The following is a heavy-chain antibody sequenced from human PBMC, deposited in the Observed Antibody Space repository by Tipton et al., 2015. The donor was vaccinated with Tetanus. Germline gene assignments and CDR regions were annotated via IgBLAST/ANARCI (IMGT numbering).Heavy chain of an antibody. V-gene: IGHV4-30-2*03. CDR3: ARTWGVWVTSIDAFDI. CDR1: GASISSAA. D-gene: IGHD3-16*01. CDR2: IFHSGST. J-gene: IGHJ3*02. Sequence: LRLSCDVSGASISSAAWTWIRQPSGKGLEWIGHIFHSGSTDYNPSLKSRVAISVDTSKNQFSLKLSSVTAADTAVYYCARTWGVWVTSIDAFDIWGQGTKVAVSS.